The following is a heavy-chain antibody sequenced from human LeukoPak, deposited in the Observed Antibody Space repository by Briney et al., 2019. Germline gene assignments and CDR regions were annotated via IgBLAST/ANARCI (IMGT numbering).Heavy chain of an antibody. J-gene: IGHJ4*02. Sequence: GGSLRLSCAASGFTFSDYYMSWIRQAPGKGLEWVSYISSSGSTIYYADSVKGRFTISRDNSKNTLYLQMNSLRAEDTAVYYCARRSIAVAVTDYWGQGTLVTVSS. CDR1: GFTFSDYY. CDR2: ISSSGSTI. D-gene: IGHD6-19*01. CDR3: ARRSIAVAVTDY. V-gene: IGHV3-11*04.